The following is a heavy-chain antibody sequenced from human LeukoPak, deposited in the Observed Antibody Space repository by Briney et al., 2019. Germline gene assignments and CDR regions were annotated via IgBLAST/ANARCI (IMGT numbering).Heavy chain of an antibody. CDR1: GGSISSFY. Sequence: SETLSLTCAVSGGSISSFYWNWIRQPPGKGLEWIGYIYYRGSTYYNPSLKSRLTISVDTSKNQFSLNLSSVTAADTAVYYCARLPYDSTWHPLDYWGQGTLVTVPS. V-gene: IGHV4-59*06. CDR3: ARLPYDSTWHPLDY. CDR2: IYYRGST. D-gene: IGHD3-16*01. J-gene: IGHJ4*02.